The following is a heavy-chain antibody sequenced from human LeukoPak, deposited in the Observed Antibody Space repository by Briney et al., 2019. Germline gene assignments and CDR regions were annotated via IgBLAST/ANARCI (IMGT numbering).Heavy chain of an antibody. Sequence: LGGSLRLSCAASVFTFSSSWMTWVRQAPAKGLEWVASIRGDGSNKSAVDSVRGRFTIARDNAKNSVYLQMDSLRAEDTAVYYCARDGEGGYSGYDYAFDIWGQGTKVTVSS. CDR3: ARDGEGGYSGYDYAFDI. J-gene: IGHJ3*02. CDR1: VFTFSSSW. CDR2: IRGDGSNK. V-gene: IGHV3-7*01. D-gene: IGHD5-12*01.